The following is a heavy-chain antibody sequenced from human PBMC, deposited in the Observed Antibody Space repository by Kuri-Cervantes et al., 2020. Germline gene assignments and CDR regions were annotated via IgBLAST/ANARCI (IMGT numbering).Heavy chain of an antibody. Sequence: GGSLRLSCAASGFTFDDYAMHWVRQAPGKGLEWVSGISWNSGSIGYADSVKGRFTISRDNAKNSLYLQMNSLRAEDTALYYCAKDSAVAGTGYYFDHWGQGTLVTVSS. CDR3: AKDSAVAGTGYYFDH. CDR2: ISWNSGSI. D-gene: IGHD6-19*01. CDR1: GFTFDDYA. V-gene: IGHV3-9*01. J-gene: IGHJ4*02.